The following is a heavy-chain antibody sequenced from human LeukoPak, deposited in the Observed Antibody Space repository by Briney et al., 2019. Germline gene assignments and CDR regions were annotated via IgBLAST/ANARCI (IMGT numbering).Heavy chain of an antibody. V-gene: IGHV4-34*01. Sequence: SETLSLTCAVYGGSFSGYYWSWIRQPPGKGLEWIGEINHSGRTNYNPSLKSRVTISVDTSKNQFSLKLSSVTAADTAVYYCARGRIAARPGLDYWGQGTLVTVSS. D-gene: IGHD6-6*01. J-gene: IGHJ4*02. CDR3: ARGRIAARPGLDY. CDR2: INHSGRT. CDR1: GGSFSGYY.